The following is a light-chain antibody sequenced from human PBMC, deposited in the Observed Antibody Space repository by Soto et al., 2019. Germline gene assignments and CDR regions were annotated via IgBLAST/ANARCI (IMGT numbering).Light chain of an antibody. CDR2: STS. Sequence: QTVVTQGSSFSVSPGGTVTLTCGLISGSVSTANNPNWYQQTPVQAPRTLIYSTSTRSSGVPDRFSGSILGNKAALTITGAPSDDECDYYCALLMGNGLSVFGTGTKLPVL. CDR3: ALLMGNGLSV. CDR1: SGSVSTANN. J-gene: IGLJ1*01. V-gene: IGLV8-61*01.